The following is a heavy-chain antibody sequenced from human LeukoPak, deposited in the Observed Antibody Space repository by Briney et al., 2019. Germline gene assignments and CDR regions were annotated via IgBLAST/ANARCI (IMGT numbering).Heavy chain of an antibody. J-gene: IGHJ4*02. V-gene: IGHV1-18*01. D-gene: IGHD6-13*01. CDR1: GYTFTSYG. CDR3: AKGGPFSSSWFFDY. CDR2: ISAYSGNT. Sequence: ASVKVSCKASGYTFTSYGISWVRQAPGQGLEWMGWISAYSGNTDYSQKLQGRVTMTTDTPTSTAYMELRSLRSDDTAVYYCAKGGPFSSSWFFDYWGQGALVTVSS.